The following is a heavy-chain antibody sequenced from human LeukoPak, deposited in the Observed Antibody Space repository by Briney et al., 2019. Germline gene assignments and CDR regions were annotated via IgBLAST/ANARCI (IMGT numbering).Heavy chain of an antibody. V-gene: IGHV1-2*02. CDR2: INPNTGGT. Sequence: ASVRVSRKTSGYTLIAYYMHWVRQAPGQGLEWMGWINPNTGGTGYAQKFQGRVTMTRDTSITTAYMDLSSLTSDDTAVYYCARDKGNGYNVFDYWGQGALVTVSS. J-gene: IGHJ4*02. CDR3: ARDKGNGYNVFDY. D-gene: IGHD5-24*01. CDR1: GYTLIAYY.